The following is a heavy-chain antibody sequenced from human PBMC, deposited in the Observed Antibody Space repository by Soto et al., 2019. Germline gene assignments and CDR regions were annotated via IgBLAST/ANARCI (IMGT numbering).Heavy chain of an antibody. CDR2: ISYDGSNK. CDR3: AKDPYRDVTGELLGIDY. V-gene: IGHV3-30*18. J-gene: IGHJ4*02. D-gene: IGHD1-26*01. CDR1: GFTFSSYG. Sequence: GGSLRLSCAASGFTFSSYGMHWVRQAPGKGLEWVAVISYDGSNKYYADSVKGRFTISRDNSKNTLYLQMNSLRAEDTAVYYCAKDPYRDVTGELLGIDYWGQGTLVTVSS.